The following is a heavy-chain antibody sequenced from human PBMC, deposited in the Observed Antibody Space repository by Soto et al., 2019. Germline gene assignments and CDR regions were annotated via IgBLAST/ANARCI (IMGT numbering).Heavy chain of an antibody. CDR1: GTTFTNAW. J-gene: IGHJ2*01. CDR3: ATATSGFARYFDL. V-gene: IGHV3-15*01. Sequence: EEQLVESGGGLVKPGGSLRLSCAASGTTFTNAWMSWVRQAPGKGLEWIGRIKSKTDGGTTDYVAPVKDRFTISRDDSTHTLSLQMNRLKIEHRAVYYCATATSGFARYFDLWGRGTLVTVSS. CDR2: IKSKTDGGTT. D-gene: IGHD5-12*01.